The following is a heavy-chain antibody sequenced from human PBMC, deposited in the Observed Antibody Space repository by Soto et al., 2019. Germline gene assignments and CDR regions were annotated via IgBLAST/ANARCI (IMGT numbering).Heavy chain of an antibody. CDR1: GFTFSSYS. J-gene: IGHJ4*02. CDR3: AREVVTTQWYFDN. Sequence: LRLSCATSGFTFSSYSMHWFRQTPGKGLEWVAVTSSNEDTKYYADSVKGRFTISRDNSKNTLYLQMNSLRPDDTGVYYCAREVVTTQWYFDNWGQGILVTVSS. V-gene: IGHV3-30-3*01. D-gene: IGHD1-1*01. CDR2: TSSNEDTK.